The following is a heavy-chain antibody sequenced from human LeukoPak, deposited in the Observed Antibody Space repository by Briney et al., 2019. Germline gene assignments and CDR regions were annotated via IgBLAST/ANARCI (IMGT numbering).Heavy chain of an antibody. Sequence: SETLSLTCTVSGGSINNYYWSWIRQPPGKGLEWIGYIYYSGSTNYNPSLKSRVTISVGTSKNQFSLKLSSVTAADTAVYYCARYREVSSLGFDPWGQGILVTVSS. CDR2: IYYSGST. CDR3: ARYREVSSLGFDP. CDR1: GGSINNYY. D-gene: IGHD5/OR15-5a*01. J-gene: IGHJ5*02. V-gene: IGHV4-59*12.